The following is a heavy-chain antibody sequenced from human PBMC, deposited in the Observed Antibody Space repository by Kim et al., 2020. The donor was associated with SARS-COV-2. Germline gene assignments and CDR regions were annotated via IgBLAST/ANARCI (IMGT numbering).Heavy chain of an antibody. D-gene: IGHD5-12*01. CDR3: ARAPDIVDPPGGS. Sequence: GGSLRLSCAASGFTFSSYAMHWVRQAPGKGLEWVAVISYDASNKYYADSVKGRFTISRDNSKNTLYLQMNSLRAEDTAVYYCARAPDIVDPPGGSWGQGTLVTVSS. CDR1: GFTFSSYA. CDR2: ISYDASNK. V-gene: IGHV3-30*04. J-gene: IGHJ5*02.